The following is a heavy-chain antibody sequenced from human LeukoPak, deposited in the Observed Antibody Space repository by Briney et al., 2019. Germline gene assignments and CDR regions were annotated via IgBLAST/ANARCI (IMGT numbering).Heavy chain of an antibody. CDR2: FDPEDGET. J-gene: IGHJ4*02. CDR3: ARAGLYNWNYEGTAYFDY. D-gene: IGHD1-7*01. V-gene: IGHV1-24*01. Sequence: ASVKVSCKVSGYTLTELSMHWVRQAPGKGLEWMGGFDPEDGETIYAQKFQGRVTMTEDTSTDTAYMELSSLRSEDTAVYYCARAGLYNWNYEGTAYFDYWGQGTLVTVSS. CDR1: GYTLTELS.